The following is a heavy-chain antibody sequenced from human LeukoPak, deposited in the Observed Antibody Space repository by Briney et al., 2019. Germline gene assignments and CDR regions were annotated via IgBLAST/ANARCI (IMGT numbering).Heavy chain of an antibody. Sequence: ASVKVSCKASGGTFSSYAISWVRQAPGQGLEWMGGIIPIFGTANYAQKFQGRVTITRDTSASTAYMELSSLRSEDTAAYYCARADYGDYQNLDYWGQGTLVTVSS. CDR1: GGTFSSYA. CDR3: ARADYGDYQNLDY. J-gene: IGHJ4*02. CDR2: IIPIFGTA. V-gene: IGHV1-69*05. D-gene: IGHD4-17*01.